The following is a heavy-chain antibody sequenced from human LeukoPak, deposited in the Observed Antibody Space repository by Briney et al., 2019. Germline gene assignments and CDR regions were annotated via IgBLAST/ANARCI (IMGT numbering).Heavy chain of an antibody. D-gene: IGHD3-10*01. CDR3: ARTGGYYYYGMDV. CDR2: IKQDGSEK. V-gene: IGHV3-7*04. Sequence: PGGSLRLSCAASGFTFSNYWMSWVRQAPGKGLEWVANIKQDGSEKYYVDSVKGRFTISRDNAKNSLYLQMNSLRAEDTAVYYCARTGGYYYYGMDVWGQGTTVTVSS. CDR1: GFTFSNYW. J-gene: IGHJ6*02.